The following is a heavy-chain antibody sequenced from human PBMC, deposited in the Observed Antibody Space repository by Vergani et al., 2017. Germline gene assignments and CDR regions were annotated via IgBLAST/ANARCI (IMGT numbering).Heavy chain of an antibody. CDR1: GGSISSGSYY. V-gene: IGHV4-61*02. CDR3: ARSLGYCSGGSCYGAANWFDP. Sequence: QVQLQESGPGLVKPSQTLSLTCTVSGGSISSGSYYWSWIRQPAGKGLEWIGRIYTSGNTNYNPSLKSRVTISVDTSKNQSSLKLSSVTAADTAVYYCARSLGYCSGGSCYGAANWFDPWGQGTLVTVSS. J-gene: IGHJ5*02. CDR2: IYTSGNT. D-gene: IGHD2-15*01.